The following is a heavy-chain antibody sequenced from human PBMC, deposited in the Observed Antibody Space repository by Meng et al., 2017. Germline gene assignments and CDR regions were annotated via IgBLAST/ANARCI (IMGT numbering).Heavy chain of an antibody. CDR2: IIPILGIA. D-gene: IGHD3-10*01. CDR3: ARDLSGSGTFDY. Sequence: QVQRVQSGAEGKKPGSSVKVSCKASGGTFISYTISWVRQAPGQGLEWMGRIIPILGIANYAQKFQGRVTITADKSTSTAYMELSSLRSEDTAVYYCARDLSGSGTFDYWGQGTLVTSPQ. V-gene: IGHV1-69*08. CDR1: GGTFISYT. J-gene: IGHJ4*02.